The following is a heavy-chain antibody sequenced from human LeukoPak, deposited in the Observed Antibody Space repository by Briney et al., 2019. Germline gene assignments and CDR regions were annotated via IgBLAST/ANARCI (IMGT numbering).Heavy chain of an antibody. V-gene: IGHV1-46*01. J-gene: IGHJ4*02. D-gene: IGHD2-2*03. CDR1: GYTFTSYY. CDR3: ARDAGYCSSTSCLYYFDY. Sequence: ASVKVSCKTSGYTFTSYYMHWVRQAPGQGLEWMGIINPSGGSTSYAQKFQGRVTMTRDMSTSTVYMELSSLRSEDTAVYYCARDAGYCSSTSCLYYFDYWGQGTLVTVSS. CDR2: INPSGGST.